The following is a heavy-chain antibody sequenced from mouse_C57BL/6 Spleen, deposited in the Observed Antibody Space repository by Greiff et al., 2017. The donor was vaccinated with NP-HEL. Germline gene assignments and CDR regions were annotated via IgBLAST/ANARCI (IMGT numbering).Heavy chain of an antibody. CDR2: IDPETGGT. CDR3: THYYGSDFDY. J-gene: IGHJ2*01. Sequence: VQLQQSGAELVRPGASVTLSCKASGYTFTDYEMHWVKQTPVHGLEWIGAIDPETGGTAYNQKFKGKAILTADKSSSTAYMELRSLTSEDSAVYYCTHYYGSDFDYWGQSTTLTVSS. D-gene: IGHD1-1*01. CDR1: GYTFTDYE. V-gene: IGHV1-15*01.